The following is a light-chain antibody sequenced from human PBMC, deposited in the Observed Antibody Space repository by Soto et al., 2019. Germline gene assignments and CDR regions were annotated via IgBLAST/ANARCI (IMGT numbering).Light chain of an antibody. CDR3: SSYAASNTYV. CDR2: EVT. V-gene: IGLV2-8*01. CDR1: SSDVGGYDC. Sequence: QSALTQPPSASGSPGQSVTISCTGTSSDVGGYDCVSWYQHRPGTAPKFLIYEVTKRPSGVPDRFSGSKSGNTASLTVYGLQPEDEADYFCSSYAASNTYVFGTGTKLTVL. J-gene: IGLJ1*01.